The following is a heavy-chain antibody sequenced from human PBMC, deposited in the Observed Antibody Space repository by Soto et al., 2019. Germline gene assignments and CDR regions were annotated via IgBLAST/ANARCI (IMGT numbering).Heavy chain of an antibody. Sequence: QVQLVQSGAEVKKPGASVKVSCKASGYTFTSYEINWMRQATGQGHEWMGWMNPNSGNTGYAQKFQGRVTMTRNTSISTAYMELSRLRSEDTAVYYCARGQSGYSSGWTPNDYWGQGTLVTVSS. CDR2: MNPNSGNT. CDR1: GYTFTSYE. CDR3: ARGQSGYSSGWTPNDY. V-gene: IGHV1-8*01. J-gene: IGHJ4*02. D-gene: IGHD6-19*01.